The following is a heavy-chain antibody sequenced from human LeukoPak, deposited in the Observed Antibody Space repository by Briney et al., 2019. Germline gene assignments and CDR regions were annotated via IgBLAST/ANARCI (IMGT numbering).Heavy chain of an antibody. CDR2: IYTSGNT. CDR3: ARERQWEPTTSDAFDI. CDR1: GGSISSYY. J-gene: IGHJ3*02. Sequence: SETLSLTCTVSGGSISSYYWSWIRQPAGKGVEWIGRIYTSGNTNYNPSLKSRVTMSVDTSKNQFSLKLSSVTAADTAVYYCARERQWEPTTSDAFDIWGQGTMVTVSS. V-gene: IGHV4-4*07. D-gene: IGHD1-26*01.